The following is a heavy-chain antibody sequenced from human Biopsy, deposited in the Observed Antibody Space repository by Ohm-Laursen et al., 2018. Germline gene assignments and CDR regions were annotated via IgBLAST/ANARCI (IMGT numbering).Heavy chain of an antibody. Sequence: SDTLSLTCTVSGGSISGSSWSWIRQAPGKGLEWIGYISYSRDTNYNPSLKSRITILVDTSKNQFSLKLTSVTAADTAVYYCAKHGSGWTGDDAFHIWGQGTMVTVSS. CDR3: AKHGSGWTGDDAFHI. V-gene: IGHV4-59*08. CDR1: GGSISGSS. J-gene: IGHJ3*02. D-gene: IGHD6-19*01. CDR2: ISYSRDT.